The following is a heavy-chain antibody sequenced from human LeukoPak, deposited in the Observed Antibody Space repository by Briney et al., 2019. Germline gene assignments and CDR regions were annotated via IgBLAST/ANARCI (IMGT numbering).Heavy chain of an antibody. V-gene: IGHV3-7*01. D-gene: IGHD1-26*01. CDR1: GLTFSSSW. J-gene: IGHJ4*02. CDR2: INPDGNKK. Sequence: GGSLRLSCPVSGLTFSSSWMDWVRQAPGKGLEWVASINPDGNKKYSADSVKGRFTISRDNAENSLYLQMNSLRVEDTAFYYCARGGSGSYWGQGTLVTVSS. CDR3: ARGGSGSY.